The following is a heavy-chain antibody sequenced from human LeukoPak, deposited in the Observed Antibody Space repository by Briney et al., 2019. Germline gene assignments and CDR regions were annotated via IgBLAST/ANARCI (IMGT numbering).Heavy chain of an antibody. CDR3: ARSSSWDDAFDI. CDR2: IKQDGSEK. D-gene: IGHD6-13*01. CDR1: GFTFSKYA. V-gene: IGHV3-7*01. J-gene: IGHJ3*02. Sequence: PGGSLRLSCAASGFTFSKYAMSWVRQAPGKGLEWVANIKQDGSEKYYVDSVKGRFTISRDNAKNSLYLQMNSLRAEDTAVYYCARSSSWDDAFDIWGQGTMVTVSS.